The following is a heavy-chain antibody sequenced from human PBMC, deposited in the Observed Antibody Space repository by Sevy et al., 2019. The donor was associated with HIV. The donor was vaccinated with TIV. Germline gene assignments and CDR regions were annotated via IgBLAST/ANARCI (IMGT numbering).Heavy chain of an antibody. V-gene: IGHV3-49*04. D-gene: IGHD1-1*01. CDR1: GFTFGDYA. J-gene: IGHJ4*02. Sequence: GGSLRLSCTGSGFTFGDYAMSWVRQAPGKGLEWVAFLKHKAYGGTLDYAASVKGRFSISRDDSKSIAHLQMNDLKTGDKAIFYCGGWKGAQPIFDCGGRGAWGTVSS. CDR2: LKHKAYGGTL. CDR3: GGWKGAQPIFDC.